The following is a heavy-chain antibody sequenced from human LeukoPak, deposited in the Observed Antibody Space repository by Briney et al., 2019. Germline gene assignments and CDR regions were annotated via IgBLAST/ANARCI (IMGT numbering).Heavy chain of an antibody. D-gene: IGHD3-22*01. CDR3: AKDRYYDSSGPSPIDY. V-gene: IGHV3-30*02. J-gene: IGHJ4*02. CDR1: GFTFSSYG. Sequence: GGSLRLPCAASGFTFSSYGMHWVRQAPGKGLEWVAFIRYDGSNKYYADSVKGRFTISRDNSKNTLYLQMNSLRAEDTAVYYCAKDRYYDSSGPSPIDYWGQGTLVTVSS. CDR2: IRYDGSNK.